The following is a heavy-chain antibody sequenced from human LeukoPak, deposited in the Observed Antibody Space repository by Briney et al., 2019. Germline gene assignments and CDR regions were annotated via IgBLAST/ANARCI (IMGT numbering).Heavy chain of an antibody. V-gene: IGHV3-74*01. J-gene: IGHJ6*03. Sequence: GGSLRLSCAASGFTFSSYWMHWVRQAPGKGLVWVSRINSDGSSTSYADSVKGRFTISRDNAKNTLYLQMNSLRAEDTAVYSCAKAGVVNHYYYMDVWGKGTTVTVSS. CDR3: AKAGVVNHYYYMDV. D-gene: IGHD4-23*01. CDR1: GFTFSSYW. CDR2: INSDGSST.